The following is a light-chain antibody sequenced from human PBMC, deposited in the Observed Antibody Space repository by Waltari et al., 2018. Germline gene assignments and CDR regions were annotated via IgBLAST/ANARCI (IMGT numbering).Light chain of an antibody. Sequence: DILFTQSPVTLCVSPGERATPFCKASQSVRSYLAWYQQKPGQAPRPLIYDASNRASGIPARFSGSGSETDFTLTISNVEPEDFAVYYCQQRHDWPLNFGGGTKLEIK. V-gene: IGKV3-11*01. J-gene: IGKJ4*01. CDR1: QSVRSY. CDR3: QQRHDWPLN. CDR2: DAS.